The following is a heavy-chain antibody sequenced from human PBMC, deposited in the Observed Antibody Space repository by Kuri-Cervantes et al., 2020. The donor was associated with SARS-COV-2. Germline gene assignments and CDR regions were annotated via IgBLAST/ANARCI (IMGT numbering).Heavy chain of an antibody. Sequence: ESLKISRVSYAGSFSGYYWSWIRQPPGKGLEWIGEINHSESTNYNPSLKSRVTISVATSKNQFSLKLSSVTAADTAVYYCARGVGAAVAGTLITIYYYGRDVWGLGTTVTVSS. V-gene: IGHV4-34*01. J-gene: IGHJ6*02. D-gene: IGHD6-19*01. CDR1: AGSFSGYY. CDR2: INHSEST. CDR3: ARGVGAAVAGTLITIYYYGRDV.